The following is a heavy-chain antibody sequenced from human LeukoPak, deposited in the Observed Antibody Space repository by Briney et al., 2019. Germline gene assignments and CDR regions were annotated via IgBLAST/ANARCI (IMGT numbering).Heavy chain of an antibody. CDR1: GGSISSYY. V-gene: IGHV4-59*01. D-gene: IGHD6-19*01. J-gene: IGHJ4*02. Sequence: PSETLSLTCTVSGGSISSYYWSWIRQPPGKGLEWIGYINYSGSTNYNPSLKSRVTISVDTSKNQFSLKLSSVTAADTAVYYCARNSGWYGVSWGQGTLVTVSS. CDR3: ARNSGWYGVS. CDR2: INYSGST.